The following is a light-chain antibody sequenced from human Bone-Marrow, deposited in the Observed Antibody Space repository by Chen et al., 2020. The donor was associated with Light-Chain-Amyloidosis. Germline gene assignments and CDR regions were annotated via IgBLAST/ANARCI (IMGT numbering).Light chain of an antibody. CDR1: SSDVAGDNH. J-gene: IGLJ1*01. CDR2: EVT. Sequence: QSALTQPASVSGSPGQSITILCTGTSSDVAGDNHVSWYQHHPDKAPKLMIYEVTNRPSWVPDRFSGSKSDNTTSLTISGLQTKDEADYFCSSYTIANTLVFGSGTRVTVL. CDR3: SSYTIANTLV. V-gene: IGLV2-14*01.